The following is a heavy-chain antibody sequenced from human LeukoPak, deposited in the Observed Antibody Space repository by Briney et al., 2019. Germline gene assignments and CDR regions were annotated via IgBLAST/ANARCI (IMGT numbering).Heavy chain of an antibody. J-gene: IGHJ4*02. CDR1: GFTLSTYG. D-gene: IGHD1-14*01. CDR2: ISYDGSNK. Sequence: SGGSLRLSCAASGFTLSTYGMHWVRQAPGKGLEWVAVISYDGSNKYYVDSVKGRFTISRDNARNTLYLQMNSLRAEDTAVYYCARLLGTTSDFDCWGQGTLVAVSS. CDR3: ARLLGTTSDFDC. V-gene: IGHV3-30*03.